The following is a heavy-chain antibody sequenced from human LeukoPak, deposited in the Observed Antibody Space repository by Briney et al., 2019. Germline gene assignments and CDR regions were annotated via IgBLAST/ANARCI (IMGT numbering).Heavy chain of an antibody. CDR2: IYYSGST. Sequence: PSETLSLTCTVSGYSISSGYYWGWIRQPPGKGLEWIGSIYYSGSTYYNPSLKSRVTISVDTSKNQFSLKLSSVTAADTAVFYCARHRSIAASPLEYWGQGSLVTVSS. J-gene: IGHJ4*02. V-gene: IGHV4-38-2*02. CDR1: GYSISSGYY. CDR3: ARHRSIAASPLEY. D-gene: IGHD6-6*01.